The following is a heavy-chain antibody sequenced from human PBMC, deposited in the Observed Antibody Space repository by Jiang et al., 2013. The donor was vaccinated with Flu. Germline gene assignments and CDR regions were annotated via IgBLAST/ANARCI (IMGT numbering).Heavy chain of an antibody. V-gene: IGHV1-46*01. D-gene: IGHD3-10*01. J-gene: IGHJ4*02. CDR2: INPSGGST. CDR1: GYTFTSYY. Sequence: SGAEVKKPGASVNISCKASGYTFTSYYMHWVRQAPGQGLEWMGIINPSGGSTRYAQKFQGRVTMTRDTSTSTVYMELSSLRSEDTAVYYCARSFPYGGYFDYWGQGTLVTVSS. CDR3: ARSFPYGGYFDY.